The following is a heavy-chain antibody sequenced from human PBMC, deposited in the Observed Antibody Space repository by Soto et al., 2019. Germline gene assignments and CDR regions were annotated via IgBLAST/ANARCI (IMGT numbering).Heavy chain of an antibody. CDR1: GFSFSDFY. CDR2: ISGSGSTI. J-gene: IGHJ4*02. D-gene: IGHD3-10*01. Sequence: PGGSLRLSCAASGFSFSDFYMSWIRQAPGKGLEWVSYISGSGSTIYYADSVKGRFTISRDNAKNSLYLQMNSLRAEDAAVYYCARGKYSGSGSLIDYWGQGTLVTVPQ. CDR3: ARGKYSGSGSLIDY. V-gene: IGHV3-11*01.